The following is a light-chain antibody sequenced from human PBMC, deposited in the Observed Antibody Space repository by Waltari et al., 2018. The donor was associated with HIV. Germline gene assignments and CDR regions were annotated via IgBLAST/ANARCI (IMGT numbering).Light chain of an antibody. V-gene: IGLV7-43*01. Sequence: QSVVTQEPSMTVSPGGTVTLTGSSATGPVGRGHYVNWFNQKPGQPPRPLIYGSTRRHHVTPERFSASLVGDRAALTLSNVWPEDQADYYCMLFFRTSYLFGGGTRVTVL. CDR1: TGPVGRGHY. CDR2: GST. CDR3: MLFFRTSYL. J-gene: IGLJ2*01.